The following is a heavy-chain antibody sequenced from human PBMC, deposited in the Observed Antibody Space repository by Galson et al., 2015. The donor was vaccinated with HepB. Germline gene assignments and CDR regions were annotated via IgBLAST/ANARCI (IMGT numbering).Heavy chain of an antibody. V-gene: IGHV3-30*04. Sequence: SLRLSCAASGFTFSSYAMHWVRQAPGKGLEWVAVISYDGSNKYYADSVKGRFTISRDNSKNTLYLQMNSLRAEDTAVYYCARDTENSGYGYGMDVWGQGTTVTVSS. D-gene: IGHD5-12*01. J-gene: IGHJ6*02. CDR2: ISYDGSNK. CDR3: ARDTENSGYGYGMDV. CDR1: GFTFSSYA.